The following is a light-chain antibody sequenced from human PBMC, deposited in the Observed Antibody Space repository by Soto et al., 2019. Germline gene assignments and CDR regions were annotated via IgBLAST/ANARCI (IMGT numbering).Light chain of an antibody. CDR3: QQYATSPIT. CDR1: QSVRSN. Sequence: EVVMTQSPATLSVSPGERATVSCRASQSVRSNLAWYQQKPGQAPRLLIYGASTRATGIPARFSGSGSGTEFTLTISSLQSEDFAVYYCQQYATSPITFGQGTRLEIK. V-gene: IGKV3-15*01. J-gene: IGKJ5*01. CDR2: GAS.